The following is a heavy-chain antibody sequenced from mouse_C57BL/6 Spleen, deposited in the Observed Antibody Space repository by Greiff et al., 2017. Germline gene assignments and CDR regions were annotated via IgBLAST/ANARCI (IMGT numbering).Heavy chain of an antibody. D-gene: IGHD1-1*01. CDR1: GYTFTSYW. V-gene: IGHV1-64*01. J-gene: IGHJ4*01. Sequence: QVQLQQPGAELVKPGASVKLSCKASGYTFTSYWMPWVKQRPGQGLEWIGMIHPNSGSTNYNEKFKSKATLTVDKSSSTAYMQLSSLTSEDSAVYYCARYDLLLRGYYAMDYWGQGTSVTVSS. CDR3: ARYDLLLRGYYAMDY. CDR2: IHPNSGST.